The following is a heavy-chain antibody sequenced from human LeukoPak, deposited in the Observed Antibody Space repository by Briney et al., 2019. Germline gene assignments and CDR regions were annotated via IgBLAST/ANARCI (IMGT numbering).Heavy chain of an antibody. J-gene: IGHJ4*02. V-gene: IGHV3-33*01. D-gene: IGHD2-2*01. CDR1: GFTFGSYG. CDR3: AREAYCSSTSCYFDY. Sequence: PGGSLRLSCAASGFTFGSYGMHWVRQAPGKGLEWVAVIWYDGSNKYYADSVKGRFTISRDNSKNTLYLQMNSLRAEDTAVYYCAREAYCSSTSCYFDYWGQGTLVTVSS. CDR2: IWYDGSNK.